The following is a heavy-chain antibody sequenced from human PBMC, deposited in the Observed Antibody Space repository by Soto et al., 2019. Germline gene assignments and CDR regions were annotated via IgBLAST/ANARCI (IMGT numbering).Heavy chain of an antibody. CDR1: GGSFNSHS. CDR2: FIPILGLA. V-gene: IGHV1-69*02. J-gene: IGHJ4*02. Sequence: QVQLVQSGAEVKKPGSSVIVSCKASGGSFNSHSINWVRQAPGQGLQWVGRFIPILGLANYAQSFQGRVTITADKSTSTAYMELRSLGSDETAVYYCARPTSHTATTGTFNYWGQGTPVTVSS. CDR3: ARPTSHTATTGTFNY. D-gene: IGHD1-1*01.